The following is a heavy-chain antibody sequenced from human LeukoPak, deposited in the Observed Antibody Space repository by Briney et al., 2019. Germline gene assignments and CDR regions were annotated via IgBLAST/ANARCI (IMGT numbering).Heavy chain of an antibody. J-gene: IGHJ4*02. CDR1: GGSISSYY. CDR2: IYTSGST. Sequence: PSETLSLTCTVSGGSISSYYWSWIRQPAGKGLEWIGRIYTSGSTNYNPSLKSRVTMSVDTSKNQFSLKLSTVTAADTAVYYCARGARTAAGTFYFDYWGQGTLVTVSS. D-gene: IGHD6-13*01. CDR3: ARGARTAAGTFYFDY. V-gene: IGHV4-4*07.